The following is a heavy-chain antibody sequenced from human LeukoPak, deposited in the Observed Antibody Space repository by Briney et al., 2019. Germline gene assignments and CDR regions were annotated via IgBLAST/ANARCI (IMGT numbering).Heavy chain of an antibody. D-gene: IGHD1-20*01. CDR1: GFTFSSY. CDR2: ISSTSSYI. V-gene: IGHV3-21*01. Sequence: GGSLRLSCAASGFTFSSYMNWVRQAPGKGLEWVSSISSTSSYIYYADSVKGRFTISRDNAKNSLYLQMNSLRADDTAVYYCARDPNWNGVDSWGQGTLVTVSS. J-gene: IGHJ4*02. CDR3: ARDPNWNGVDS.